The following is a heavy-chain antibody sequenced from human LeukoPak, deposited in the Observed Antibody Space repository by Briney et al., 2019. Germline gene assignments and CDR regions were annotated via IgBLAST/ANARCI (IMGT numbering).Heavy chain of an antibody. CDR1: GYTFTNYA. J-gene: IGHJ4*02. D-gene: IGHD5-12*01. CDR2: ITTYNGNT. V-gene: IGHV1-18*01. Sequence: VASVKVSCKASGYTFTNYAISWVRQAPGQGLEWVGWITTYNGNTNYAQKLQGRVTMTTDTSTSTAYMELRSLRSDDTAVYYCAREPLVVGATVDYWGQGTLVTVSS. CDR3: AREPLVVGATVDY.